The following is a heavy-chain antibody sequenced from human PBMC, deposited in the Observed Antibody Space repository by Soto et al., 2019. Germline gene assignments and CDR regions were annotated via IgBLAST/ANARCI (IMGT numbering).Heavy chain of an antibody. D-gene: IGHD3-22*01. Sequence: EVQLVESGGGLVQPGGSLRLSCAGSGFTFGADWMTWVRQAPGKGLEWVANINRGGYDRYYVDSVKGRFTISRDNSRNSLYLQMNSLRAEDTAVYYCTRALDTSGSAPISEYWGQGTLVTVSS. J-gene: IGHJ4*02. CDR2: INRGGYDR. CDR3: TRALDTSGSAPISEY. V-gene: IGHV3-7*03. CDR1: GFTFGADW.